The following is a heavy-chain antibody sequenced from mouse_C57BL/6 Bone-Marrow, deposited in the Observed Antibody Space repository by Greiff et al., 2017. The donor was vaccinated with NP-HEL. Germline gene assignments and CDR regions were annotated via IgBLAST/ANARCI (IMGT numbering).Heavy chain of an antibody. CDR2: IDPSDSYT. CDR3: AREEYDGFAY. V-gene: IGHV1-69*01. J-gene: IGHJ3*01. CDR1: GYTFTSYW. Sequence: VQLQQSGAELVMPGASVKLSCKASGYTFTSYWMHWVKQRPGQGLEWIGEIDPSDSYTNYNQKFKGKSTLTVDKSSSTAYMQLSSLTSEDSAVYYCAREEYDGFAYWGQGTLVTVSA. D-gene: IGHD2-14*01.